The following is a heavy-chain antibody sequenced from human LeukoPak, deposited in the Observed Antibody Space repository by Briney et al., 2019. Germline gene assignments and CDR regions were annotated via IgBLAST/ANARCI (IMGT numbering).Heavy chain of an antibody. CDR1: GFTFSSYS. V-gene: IGHV3-21*01. J-gene: IGHJ5*02. D-gene: IGHD6-13*01. CDR3: XXXXXXXIAAAGRWFDP. CDR2: ISTSRSNI. Sequence: CXASGFTFSSYSMKWGRQAPGKGLEWGSSISTSRSNIYYADSVKGGFTISRDNAKNSLYVQMNRLRAEDTAVYDXXXXXXXXIAAAGRWFDPWGQGTLVTVSS.